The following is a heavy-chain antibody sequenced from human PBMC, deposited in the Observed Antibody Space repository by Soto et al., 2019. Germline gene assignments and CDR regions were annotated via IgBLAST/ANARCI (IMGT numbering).Heavy chain of an antibody. D-gene: IGHD6-19*01. CDR3: TREQSDDNYFDP. V-gene: IGHV4-61*08. CDR1: GGSISTGGYY. CDR2: IYYSGGT. J-gene: IGHJ5*02. Sequence: LTCTVSGGSISTGGYYWSWVRQHPGKGLEWLGYIYYSGGTNYNPSLKSRVTISLDKSKSQFSLRLISVTAADTAVYYCTREQSDDNYFDPWGQGTLVTVSS.